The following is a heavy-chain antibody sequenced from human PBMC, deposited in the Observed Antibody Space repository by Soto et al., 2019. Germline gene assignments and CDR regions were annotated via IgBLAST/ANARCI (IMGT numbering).Heavy chain of an antibody. CDR3: ARDYFGSGSYISDY. CDR1: GFMFSSFG. D-gene: IGHD3-10*01. CDR2: IWSDGSKK. V-gene: IGHV3-33*01. Sequence: QVPLVESGGGVVQPGRSLRLSCAASGFMFSSFGMHWVRQAPGKGLEWVAVIWSDGSKKYHADSVKGRFTISRDNSENTLYLQMNSLRAEDTAVYYCARDYFGSGSYISDYWGQGTLVTVSS. J-gene: IGHJ4*02.